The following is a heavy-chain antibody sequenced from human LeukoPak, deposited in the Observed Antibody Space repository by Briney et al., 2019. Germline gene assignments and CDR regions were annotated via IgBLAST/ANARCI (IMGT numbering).Heavy chain of an antibody. Sequence: GGSLRLSCAASGFTFSSYGMHWVRQAPGKGLEWVAFIRNDGSNKYYADSVKGRFTISRDNSKNTLYLQMNSLRAEDTAVYYCARVDATVVTPSDYYYYYMDVWGKGTTVTISS. CDR2: IRNDGSNK. D-gene: IGHD4-23*01. CDR3: ARVDATVVTPSDYYYYYMDV. J-gene: IGHJ6*03. CDR1: GFTFSSYG. V-gene: IGHV3-30*02.